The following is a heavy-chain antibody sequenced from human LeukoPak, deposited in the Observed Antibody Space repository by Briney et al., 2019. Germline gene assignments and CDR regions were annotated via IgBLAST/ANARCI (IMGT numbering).Heavy chain of an antibody. CDR2: IYHNGNT. CDR1: GGSLSNYY. D-gene: IGHD3-3*01. Sequence: SETLSLTCTVSGGSLSNYYWNWIRQPPGKGLEWIGNIYHNGNTYYNPSLKSRVTMSVDTSQNQFSLKLTSVTAADTAVYYCARLPRYDFWTWGQGTLVTVSS. J-gene: IGHJ5*02. CDR3: ARLPRYDFWT. V-gene: IGHV4-59*04.